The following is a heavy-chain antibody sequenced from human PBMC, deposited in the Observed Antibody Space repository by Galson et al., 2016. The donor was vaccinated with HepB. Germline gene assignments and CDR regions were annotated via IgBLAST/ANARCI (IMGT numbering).Heavy chain of an antibody. D-gene: IGHD1-7*01. CDR2: IDWDDDK. CDR1: GFSLSASGMC. Sequence: PALVKPTQTLTLTCTFSGFSLSASGMCVSWIRQPPGKALEWLARIDWDDDKYYSTSLKTRLTISKDTSKNQVVLTMTNVDPVDTATYFCARMDRTGTTGGLDYYGMDVWGQGTTVTVSS. CDR3: ARMDRTGTTGGLDYYGMDV. V-gene: IGHV2-70*11. J-gene: IGHJ6*02.